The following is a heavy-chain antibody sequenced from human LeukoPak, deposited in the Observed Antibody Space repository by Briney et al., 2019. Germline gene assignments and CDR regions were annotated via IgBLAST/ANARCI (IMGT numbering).Heavy chain of an antibody. CDR1: GGSISSYY. V-gene: IGHV4-59*01. CDR2: IYYSGST. CDR3: ARDQMYYDILTGYRGGWFDP. Sequence: PSETLSLTCTVSGGSISSYYWSWIRQPPGKGLEWIGYIYYSGSTNYNPSLKSRVTISVDTSKNQFSLKLSSVTAADTAVYYCARDQMYYDILTGYRGGWFDPWGQGTLVTVPS. J-gene: IGHJ5*02. D-gene: IGHD3-9*01.